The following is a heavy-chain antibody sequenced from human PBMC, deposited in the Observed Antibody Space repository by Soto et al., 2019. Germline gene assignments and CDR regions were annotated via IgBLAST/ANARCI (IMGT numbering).Heavy chain of an antibody. CDR2: IYYSGST. CDR3: ARSGGSLDY. D-gene: IGHD2-15*01. V-gene: IGHV4-59*11. CDR1: GGSINNHY. J-gene: IGHJ4*02. Sequence: PSETLSLTCTVSGGSINNHYWSWIRQPPGKGLEWIGYIYYSGSTNYNPSLKSRVTISVATSKYQFSLKLNSVTAADTAVYYCARSGGSLDYWGQGTLVTVSS.